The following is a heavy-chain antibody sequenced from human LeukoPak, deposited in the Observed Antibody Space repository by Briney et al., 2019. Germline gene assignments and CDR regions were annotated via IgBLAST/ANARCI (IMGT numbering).Heavy chain of an antibody. CDR3: ASRPDQHLLFFFDY. V-gene: IGHV1-2*02. Sequence: ASVKVSCKASGYTFTGYYIHWVRQAPGQGLEWMGWINPNSGATNYARKFQGRVTMTRDTSITTAYMELRSLRSDDTAVYYCASRPDQHLLFFFDYWGQGALVTVSS. J-gene: IGHJ4*02. D-gene: IGHD2-2*01. CDR1: GYTFTGYY. CDR2: INPNSGAT.